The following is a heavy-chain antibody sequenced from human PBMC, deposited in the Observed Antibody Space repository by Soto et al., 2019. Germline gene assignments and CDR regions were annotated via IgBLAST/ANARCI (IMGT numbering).Heavy chain of an antibody. D-gene: IGHD5-18*01. CDR3: ARRYGKNAFDI. CDR1: GGSISSYY. J-gene: IGHJ3*02. CDR2: IYYSGST. V-gene: IGHV4-59*01. Sequence: QVQLQESGPGLVKPSETLSLTCTVSGGSISSYYWSWIRQPPGKGLEWIGYIYYSGSTNYNPSLKIRVTISVDTSKNQFSLKLSSVTAADTAVYYCARRYGKNAFDIWGQGTMVTVSS.